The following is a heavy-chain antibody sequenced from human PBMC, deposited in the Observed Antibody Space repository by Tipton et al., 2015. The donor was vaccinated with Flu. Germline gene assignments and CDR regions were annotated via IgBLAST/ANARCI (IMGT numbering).Heavy chain of an antibody. CDR3: ARLGGLYSSGY. J-gene: IGHJ4*02. V-gene: IGHV4-39*01. CDR1: GGSISTSSYY. Sequence: TLSLTCTVSGGSISTSSYYWGWIRQPPGKGLEWIGSLFNSESTSYNPPLKSRVSISVDTSKNQFSLKLSSVTAADTAVYYCARLGGLYSSGYWGQGTLVTVSS. CDR2: LFNSEST. D-gene: IGHD3-22*01.